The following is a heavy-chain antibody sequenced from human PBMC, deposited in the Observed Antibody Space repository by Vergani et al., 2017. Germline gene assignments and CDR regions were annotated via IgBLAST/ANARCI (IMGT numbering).Heavy chain of an antibody. J-gene: IGHJ4*02. CDR1: GITFKNAW. CDR2: IRSKNDGGTA. Sequence: EVQVVESGGGLIKPGGSLRLSCVVSGITFKNAWINWVCQAPGKGLEWIGRIRSKNDGGTADYAAPLKGRFTSPRDDSKDSAFLLVNNLKTEDTAVYFCYTDYHDYWGQGTLVTVAS. CDR3: YTDYHDY. D-gene: IGHD2-2*02. V-gene: IGHV3-15*01.